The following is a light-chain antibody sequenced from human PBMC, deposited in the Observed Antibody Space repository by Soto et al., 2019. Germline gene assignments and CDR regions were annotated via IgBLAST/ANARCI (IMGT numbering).Light chain of an antibody. Sequence: DIVVTQSPLSLPATPGEAASISCRSSQSLLHSNGNTYLDWYLQKPGQSPQLLIYLGSNRASGVPDRFSGSGSCTDFTLKISRVEAEDVGVYYCMQALQTPYTFAQGTNLEI. CDR3: MQALQTPYT. CDR2: LGS. CDR1: QSLLHSNGNTY. V-gene: IGKV2-28*01. J-gene: IGKJ2*01.